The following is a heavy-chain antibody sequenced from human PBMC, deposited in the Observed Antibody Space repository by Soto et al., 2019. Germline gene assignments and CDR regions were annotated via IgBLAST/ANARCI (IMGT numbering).Heavy chain of an antibody. CDR3: SASRTATTIRYAFDI. CDR2: ISGSGGST. J-gene: IGHJ3*02. CDR1: GFTFSSYA. V-gene: IGHV3-23*01. D-gene: IGHD1-1*01. Sequence: GGSLRLSCAASGFTFSSYAMSWVRQAPGKGLEWVSAISGSGGSTYYADSVKGRFTISRDNSKNTLYVQMNSLRAEDTAVYYCSASRTATTIRYAFDIWGQGTMVTVSS.